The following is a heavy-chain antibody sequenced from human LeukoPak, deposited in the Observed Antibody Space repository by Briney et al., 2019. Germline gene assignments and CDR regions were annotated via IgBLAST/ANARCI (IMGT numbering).Heavy chain of an antibody. V-gene: IGHV3-23*01. D-gene: IGHD3-22*01. CDR2: ISGSTGNT. CDR3: TKAPQGEPYYYDSTGYYSDY. J-gene: IGHJ4*02. Sequence: GGSLRLSCAASGFTFSTYAMSWVRQAPGKGLEWVSAISGSTGNTYYADSVKGRFTISRDNSNNTLYLLMNSLRAEDTAVYYCTKAPQGEPYYYDSTGYYSDYWGQGTLVTVSS. CDR1: GFTFSTYA.